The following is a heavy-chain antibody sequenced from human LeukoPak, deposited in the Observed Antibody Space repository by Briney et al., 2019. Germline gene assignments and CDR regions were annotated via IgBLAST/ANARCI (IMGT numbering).Heavy chain of an antibody. CDR1: GFTFSSYS. D-gene: IGHD3-3*01. J-gene: IGHJ4*02. CDR2: ISSSSSYI. CDR3: ARSGDFWSASDY. Sequence: GESLRLSCAASGFTFSSYSMNWVRQAPGKGLEWVSSISSSSSYIYYADSVKGRFTISRDNAKNSLYLQMNSLRAEDTAVYYCARSGDFWSASDYWGQGTLVTVSS. V-gene: IGHV3-21*01.